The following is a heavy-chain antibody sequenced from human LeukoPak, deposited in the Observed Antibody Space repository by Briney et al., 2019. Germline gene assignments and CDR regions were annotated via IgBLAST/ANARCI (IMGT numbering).Heavy chain of an antibody. J-gene: IGHJ6*03. V-gene: IGHV4-30-4*08. CDR2: ICNIGAP. CDR3: ASEGYCSGGACYSEPYFSSYVDV. D-gene: IGHD2-15*01. CDR1: GDSIKRGEYC. Sequence: SQTLSLTCSVSGDSIKRGEYCWTWIRQPPGKGLKWFGDICNIGAPYYNPSLKCRITISVDTSKNQFSLKLTSVTAADTAVYYCASEGYCSGGACYSEPYFSSYVDVWGKGTTVAVPS.